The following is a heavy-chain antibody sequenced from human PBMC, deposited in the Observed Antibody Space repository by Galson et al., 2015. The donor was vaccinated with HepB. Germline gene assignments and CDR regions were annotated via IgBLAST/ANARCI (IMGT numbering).Heavy chain of an antibody. CDR1: GFIFSDHY. Sequence: SLRLSCAASGFIFSDHYIDWVRQAPGKGLEWVGRSRHKARSYSTEYAASVKGRFTIPRDHTQNSVTLQMNRLGTEDTAVYYCARTAAYGYNGDADLDSWGQGTLVTVSS. D-gene: IGHD1-26*01. CDR2: SRHKARSYST. J-gene: IGHJ4*02. V-gene: IGHV3-72*01. CDR3: ARTAAYGYNGDADLDS.